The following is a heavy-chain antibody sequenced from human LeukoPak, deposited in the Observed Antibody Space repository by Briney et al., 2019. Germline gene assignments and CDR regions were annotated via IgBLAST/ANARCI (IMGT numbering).Heavy chain of an antibody. CDR1: GFTFSGYA. CDR3: AKDRNYDFTVDAFDI. D-gene: IGHD3-3*01. V-gene: IGHV3-23*01. CDR2: ISGSGGTT. Sequence: GGSLRLSCAASGFTFSGYAMSWVRQAPGKGLEWVSTISGSGGTTYYADSVKGRFTISRDNSKNTLYLQMNSLRAEDTAVYYCAKDRNYDFTVDAFDIWGQGTMVTVSS. J-gene: IGHJ3*02.